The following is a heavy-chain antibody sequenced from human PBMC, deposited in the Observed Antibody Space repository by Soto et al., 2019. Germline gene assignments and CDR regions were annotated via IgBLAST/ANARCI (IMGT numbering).Heavy chain of an antibody. V-gene: IGHV1-18*01. Sequence: ASVKVSCNASGYTFTSYGTSWVRQAPGQGLEWMGWISAYNGNTNYAQKFQGRVTITADESTSTAYMELSSLRSEDTAVYYCARLNTAMDYYYYGMDVWGQGTTVTVSS. CDR1: GYTFTSYG. D-gene: IGHD5-18*01. J-gene: IGHJ6*02. CDR2: ISAYNGNT. CDR3: ARLNTAMDYYYYGMDV.